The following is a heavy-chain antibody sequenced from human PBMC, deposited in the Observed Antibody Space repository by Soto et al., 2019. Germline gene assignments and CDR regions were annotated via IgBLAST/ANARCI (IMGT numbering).Heavy chain of an antibody. CDR3: AKSQAFYYDSSGYAAPFDY. V-gene: IGHV3-43*01. CDR2: ISWDGGST. J-gene: IGHJ4*02. D-gene: IGHD3-22*01. CDR1: GFTFDDYT. Sequence: PGGSLRLSCAASGFTFDDYTMHWVRQAPGKGLEWVSLISWDGGSTYYADSVKGRFTISRDNSKNSLYLQMNGLRTEDTALYYCAKSQAFYYDSSGYAAPFDYWGQGTLVTVSS.